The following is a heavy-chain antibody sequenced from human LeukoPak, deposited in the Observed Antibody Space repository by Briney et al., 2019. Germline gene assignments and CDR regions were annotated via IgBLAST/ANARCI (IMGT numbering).Heavy chain of an antibody. CDR1: GYSFTSYS. CDR3: ARLPELLGNYYYYYDGMDV. D-gene: IGHD1-7*01. Sequence: GEPLRISGKGSGYSFTSYSSSWVRQMPGKGLEWMGWIDAGDSYTNYSPCFQGHVTISADKSISTGYLQWSSLKASDTAMYYGARLPELLGNYYYYYDGMDVWGKGTTVTVSS. V-gene: IGHV5-10-1*01. CDR2: IDAGDSYT. J-gene: IGHJ6*04.